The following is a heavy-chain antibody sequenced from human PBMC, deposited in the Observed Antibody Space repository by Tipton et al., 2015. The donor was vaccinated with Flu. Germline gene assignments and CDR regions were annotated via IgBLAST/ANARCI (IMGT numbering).Heavy chain of an antibody. V-gene: IGHV3-72*01. J-gene: IGHJ4*02. CDR3: AGDCTSASCFSRNTDY. D-gene: IGHD2-2*01. Sequence: SLRLSCVVSGFTFSDHYMDWVRQAPGKGLEWVGRIKNKANSYTTEYAASVKDRFTISRDDSKNSLYLLMNSLKTEDTAVYYCAGDCTSASCFSRNTDYWGQGTLVTVSS. CDR2: IKNKANSYTT. CDR1: GFTFSDHY.